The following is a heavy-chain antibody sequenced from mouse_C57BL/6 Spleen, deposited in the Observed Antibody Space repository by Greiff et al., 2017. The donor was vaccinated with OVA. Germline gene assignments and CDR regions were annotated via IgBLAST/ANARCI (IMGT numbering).Heavy chain of an antibody. Sequence: QVQLKESGAELARPGASVKMSCKASGYTFTSYGISWVKQRTGQGLEWIGEIYPRSGNTYYNEKFKGKATLTADKSSSTAYMELRSLTSEDSAVYFCARDYYDENAMDYWGQGTSVTVSS. J-gene: IGHJ4*01. CDR3: ARDYYDENAMDY. CDR1: GYTFTSYG. CDR2: IYPRSGNT. V-gene: IGHV1-81*01. D-gene: IGHD1-1*01.